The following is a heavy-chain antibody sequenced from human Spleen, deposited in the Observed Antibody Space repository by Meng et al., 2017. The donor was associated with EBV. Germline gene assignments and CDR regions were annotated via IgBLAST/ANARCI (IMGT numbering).Heavy chain of an antibody. CDR2: IKQDGSEK. Sequence: ELVLVESWGGLVQPWWSLCLSCGASGFAFSSFWMNRVRRAAGKGLEWVGNIKQDGSEKYYVDSVKGRFTIYRDNAKSSLFLQMNSLKVEDTAVYYCAKDSTMEPWGQGTLVTVSS. J-gene: IGHJ5*02. CDR1: GFAFSSFW. CDR3: AKDSTMEP. D-gene: IGHD1-14*01. V-gene: IGHV3-7*01.